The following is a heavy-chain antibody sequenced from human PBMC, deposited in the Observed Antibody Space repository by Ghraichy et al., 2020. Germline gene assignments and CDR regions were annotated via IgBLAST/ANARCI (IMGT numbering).Heavy chain of an antibody. CDR1: GFTFSSYA. Sequence: GGSLRLSCTASGFTFSSYAMSWVRQAPGKGLEWVSAISGSGGSTYYADSVKGRFTISRDNFKNTLYLQMNSLRAEDTAVYYCAKRRGEYSSSSSQYYYYMDVWGKGTTVTVSS. CDR2: ISGSGGST. J-gene: IGHJ6*03. D-gene: IGHD6-6*01. CDR3: AKRRGEYSSSSSQYYYYMDV. V-gene: IGHV3-23*01.